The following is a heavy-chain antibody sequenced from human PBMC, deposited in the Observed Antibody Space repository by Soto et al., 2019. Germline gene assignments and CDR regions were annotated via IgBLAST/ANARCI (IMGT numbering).Heavy chain of an antibody. V-gene: IGHV1-69*13. CDR2: IIPIFGTA. CDR1: GGTFSSYA. CDR3: ARSLVVPAASYYYYGMDV. Sequence: GASVKVSCKASGGTFSSYAISWVRQAPGQGLEWMGGIIPIFGTANYAQKFQGRVTITADESTSTAYMELSSLRSEDTAVYYCARSLVVPAASYYYYGMDVWGQGTTVTVSS. D-gene: IGHD2-2*01. J-gene: IGHJ6*02.